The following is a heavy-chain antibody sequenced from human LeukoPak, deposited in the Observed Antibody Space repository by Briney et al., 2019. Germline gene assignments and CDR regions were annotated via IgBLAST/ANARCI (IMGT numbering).Heavy chain of an antibody. V-gene: IGHV3-23*01. Sequence: PGGSLRFSCAASGFTFSSYAMSWVRQAPGKGLEWVSAISSSGGSTYYADSVKGRFTISRDNSKNTLYLQMNSLRAEDTAVYYCAKDSIYSRGSGWYRDAFDIWGQGTMVTVSS. D-gene: IGHD6-19*01. J-gene: IGHJ3*02. CDR2: ISSSGGST. CDR1: GFTFSSYA. CDR3: AKDSIYSRGSGWYRDAFDI.